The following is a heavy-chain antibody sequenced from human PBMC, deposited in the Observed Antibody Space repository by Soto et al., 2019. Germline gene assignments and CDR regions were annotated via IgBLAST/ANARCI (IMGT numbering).Heavy chain of an antibody. J-gene: IGHJ6*03. Sequence: GGSLRLSCAASGFTFSSYWMSWVRQAPGKGLEWVANIKQDGSEKYYVDSVKGRFTISRDNAKNSLYLQMNSLRAEDTAVYYCAREGLHLGEPMDVWGKGTTVTVSS. D-gene: IGHD3-16*01. CDR2: IKQDGSEK. V-gene: IGHV3-7*01. CDR3: AREGLHLGEPMDV. CDR1: GFTFSSYW.